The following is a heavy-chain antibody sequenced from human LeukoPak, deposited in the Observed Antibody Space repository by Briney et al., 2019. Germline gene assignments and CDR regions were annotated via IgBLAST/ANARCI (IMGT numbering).Heavy chain of an antibody. J-gene: IGHJ4*02. D-gene: IGHD6-13*01. CDR2: ISWDGETT. CDR3: AVIAAAGMRSFDY. V-gene: IGHV3-43*01. Sequence: GGSLRLSCEASGFSFGDYNMHWVRQAPGKGLEWVSLISWDGETTYYADSVKGRFTISSDNAKNSLSLQLNSLRAEDTAVYYCAVIAAAGMRSFDYWGQGTLVTVSS. CDR1: GFSFGDYN.